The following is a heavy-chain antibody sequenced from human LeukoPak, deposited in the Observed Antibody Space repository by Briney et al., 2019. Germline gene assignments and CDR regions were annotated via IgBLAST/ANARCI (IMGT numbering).Heavy chain of an antibody. CDR1: GSTFSSYW. Sequence: GSLRLSCAASGSTFSSYWLYWVRPAPGKGPVWVARINYADSVKGRFTISRDNAKNTLYLQMNSLGAEDTAVYYCARRINYYDSSGYYYVRYFDSWGQGTLVAVSS. CDR2: IN. CDR3: ARRINYYDSSGYYYVRYFDS. D-gene: IGHD3-22*01. V-gene: IGHV3-74*01. J-gene: IGHJ4*02.